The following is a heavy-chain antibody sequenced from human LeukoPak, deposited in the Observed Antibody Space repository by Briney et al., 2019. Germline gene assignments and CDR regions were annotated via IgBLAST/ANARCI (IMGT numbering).Heavy chain of an antibody. J-gene: IGHJ4*02. CDR1: GFTFSAYS. CDR3: ARDYKYAFDN. V-gene: IGHV3-48*01. CDR2: IGISSGNT. Sequence: GGSLRPSCAASGFTFSAYSTNWVRQAPGKGLEWISYIGISSGNTKYADSVKGRFTISGDKAKNSLYLQMNSLRVEDTAVYYCARDYKYAFDNWGQGTLVTVSS. D-gene: IGHD5-24*01.